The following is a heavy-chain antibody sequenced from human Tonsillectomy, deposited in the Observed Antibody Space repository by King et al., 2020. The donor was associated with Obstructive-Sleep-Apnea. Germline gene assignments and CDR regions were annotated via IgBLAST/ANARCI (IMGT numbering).Heavy chain of an antibody. CDR1: GGSISGAGYY. J-gene: IGHJ4*02. Sequence: PLQESGPGLVKPSQTLSLTCTVSGGSISGAGYYWGWIRQSPGKGLEWIGYIYYGGTTYYNPSLKSRVSLSVDMSKNQFSLNLSSVTAADTAVYYCTSDGDYSVLGYWGQGTLVTVSS. D-gene: IGHD4-17*01. CDR2: IYYGGTT. V-gene: IGHV4-31*03. CDR3: TSDGDYSVLGY.